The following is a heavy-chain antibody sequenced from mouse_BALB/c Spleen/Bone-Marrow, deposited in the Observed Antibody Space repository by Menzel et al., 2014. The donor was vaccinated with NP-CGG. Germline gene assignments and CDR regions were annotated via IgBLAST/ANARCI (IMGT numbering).Heavy chain of an antibody. CDR2: IWGDGNT. D-gene: IGHD2-4*01. CDR3: ARDSFLITRALDY. CDR1: GFSLTGYG. Sequence: VMLVESGPGLVAPSQSLSITCTVSGFSLTGYGVSWVRQPPGKGLEWLEMIWGDGNTDYNSALKSRLSINKDNSKSHVFLKMNSLQTDDTARYYCARDSFLITRALDYWGQGTSVTVSS. V-gene: IGHV2-6-7*01. J-gene: IGHJ4*01.